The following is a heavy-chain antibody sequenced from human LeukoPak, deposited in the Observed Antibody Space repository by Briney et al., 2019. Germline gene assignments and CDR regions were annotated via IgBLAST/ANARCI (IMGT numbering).Heavy chain of an antibody. CDR2: ISYDGSNK. CDR3: AKNIPNCSSTSCPLDY. V-gene: IGHV3-30*18. D-gene: IGHD2-2*01. CDR1: GFTSISYD. J-gene: IGHJ4*02. Sequence: PGRSLRLSCAASGFTSISYDIHSDRQAPGKGLEWVAVISYDGSNKYYADSVKGRFTISRDNSKNTLYLQVNSLRTEDTAVYYCAKNIPNCSSTSCPLDYWGQGTLVTVSS.